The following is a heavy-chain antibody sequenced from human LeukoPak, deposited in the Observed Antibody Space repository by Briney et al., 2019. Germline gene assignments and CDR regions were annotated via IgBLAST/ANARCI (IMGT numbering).Heavy chain of an antibody. CDR3: AREGGSYSVHS. J-gene: IGHJ4*02. Sequence: GGSLRLSCAASGFTFNNAWMNWVRQAPGKGLEWVSFISSSSSTIFYANSVKGRFTISRDNAKNSLYLQMNSLRAEDTAVYYCAREGGSYSVHSWGQGTLVTVSS. CDR2: ISSSSSTI. CDR1: GFTFNNAW. V-gene: IGHV3-48*01. D-gene: IGHD1-26*01.